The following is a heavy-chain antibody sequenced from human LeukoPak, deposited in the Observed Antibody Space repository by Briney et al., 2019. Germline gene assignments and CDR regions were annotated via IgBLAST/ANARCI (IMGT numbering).Heavy chain of an antibody. CDR3: ARGWYDSSGYYYGIDDYYYYMDV. V-gene: IGHV1-18*01. Sequence: ASVKVSCKASGYTFTSYGISWVRQAPGQGLEWMGWISAYNGNTNYAQKLQGRVTMTTDTSTSTANMELRSLRSDDTAVYYCARGWYDSSGYYYGIDDYYYYMDVWGKGTTVTVSS. D-gene: IGHD3-22*01. CDR1: GYTFTSYG. CDR2: ISAYNGNT. J-gene: IGHJ6*03.